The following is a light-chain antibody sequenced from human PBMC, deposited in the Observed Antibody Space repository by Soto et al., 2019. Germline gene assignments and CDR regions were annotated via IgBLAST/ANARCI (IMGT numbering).Light chain of an antibody. CDR2: SNN. Sequence: LTQPPSASGTPGQRVTISCSGSSSNIGSNTVSWYQHLPRTAPKLLIYSNNQRPSGVPDRFSGSKSGTSASLAISGLQSEDEADYYCAAWDDTLNGLYVFGTRTKVTVL. CDR3: AAWDDTLNGLYV. CDR1: SSNIGSNT. V-gene: IGLV1-44*01. J-gene: IGLJ1*01.